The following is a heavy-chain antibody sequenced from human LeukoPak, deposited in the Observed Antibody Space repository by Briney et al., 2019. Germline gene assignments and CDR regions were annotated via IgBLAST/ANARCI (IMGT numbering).Heavy chain of an antibody. D-gene: IGHD2-15*01. V-gene: IGHV3-49*04. CDR2: IRNKFYGWTT. CDR1: GFTFEDYE. Sequence: PGGSLRLSCTSSGFTFEDYEMGWVRQAPGKGLEWVGLIRNKFYGWTTEYAASVKGRFTISRDDSKGIAYLQMNSLKTEDTAVYYCSRASGLPLQFYSYIMDVWGQGTAVTVSS. J-gene: IGHJ6*02. CDR3: SRASGLPLQFYSYIMDV.